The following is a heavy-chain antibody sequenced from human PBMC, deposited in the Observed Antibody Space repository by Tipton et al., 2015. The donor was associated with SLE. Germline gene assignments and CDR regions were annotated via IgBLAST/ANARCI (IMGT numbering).Heavy chain of an antibody. CDR1: GFSVSSNY. D-gene: IGHD4-23*01. CDR2: IYEGGST. V-gene: IGHV3-53*05. J-gene: IGHJ4*02. Sequence: SLRLSCATSGFSVSSNYMTRVRQAPGKGLEWVSIIYEGGSTDYADSVKGRFTISRDNSKNTLYLQMNGLRAEDTAVYYCAREFRYGGNWGQGTLVTVSS. CDR3: AREFRYGGN.